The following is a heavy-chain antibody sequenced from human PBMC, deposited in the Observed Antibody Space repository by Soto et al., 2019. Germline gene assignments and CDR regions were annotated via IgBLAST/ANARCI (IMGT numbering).Heavy chain of an antibody. CDR2: IRSKANSYAT. Sequence: EVQLVESGGGLVQPGGSLKLSCAASGFTFSGSAMHWVRQASGKGLEWVGRIRSKANSYATAYAASVKGRFTISRDDSKNTAYLQMNSLKTEDTAVYYCARLTSSVVHWGQGTLVTVSS. V-gene: IGHV3-73*02. CDR3: ARLTSSVVH. J-gene: IGHJ4*02. CDR1: GFTFSGSA.